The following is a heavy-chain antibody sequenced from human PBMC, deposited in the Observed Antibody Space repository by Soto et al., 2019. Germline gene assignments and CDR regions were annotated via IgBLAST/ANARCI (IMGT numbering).Heavy chain of an antibody. CDR2: ISGSGGST. Sequence: PGGSLRLSCAASGFTFSSYAMSWVRQAPGKGLEWVSAISGSGGSTYYADSVKGRFTISRDNSKNTLYLQMNSLRAEDTAVYYCAKWDYLMTSGRAPLNYYGMDVWGQGTRVTVSS. J-gene: IGHJ6*02. D-gene: IGHD1-26*01. CDR1: GFTFSSYA. CDR3: AKWDYLMTSGRAPLNYYGMDV. V-gene: IGHV3-23*01.